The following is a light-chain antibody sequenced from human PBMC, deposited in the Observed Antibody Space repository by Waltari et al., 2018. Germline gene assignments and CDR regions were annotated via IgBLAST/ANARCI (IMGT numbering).Light chain of an antibody. Sequence: QSVLTQPPSASGTPGQTVTISCSGSDSTIGANYVYWFQQLPETAPTLLIYRNDQRPSGVPDRFSGSKSATSASLAISGLRSEDEASYYCASWDDNLSGSLFGGGTKLTVL. J-gene: IGLJ2*01. CDR3: ASWDDNLSGSL. CDR2: RND. V-gene: IGLV1-47*01. CDR1: DSTIGANY.